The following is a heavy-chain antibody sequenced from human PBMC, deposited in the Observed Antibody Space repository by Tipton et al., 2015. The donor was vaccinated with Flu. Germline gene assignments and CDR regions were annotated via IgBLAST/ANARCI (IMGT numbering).Heavy chain of an antibody. J-gene: IGHJ4*02. CDR3: AMGEVNRPIDY. D-gene: IGHD3-16*01. CDR1: GYTFTGYY. Sequence: QLVQSGAEVKKPGASVKVSCKASGYTFTGYYMHWVRQAPGQGLEWMGWINPNSGGTSYAQKFQGRVTMTRDTSISTAYMELSRLGSDDTAVYYGAMGEVNRPIDYWGQGTLVTVSS. V-gene: IGHV1-2*02. CDR2: INPNSGGT.